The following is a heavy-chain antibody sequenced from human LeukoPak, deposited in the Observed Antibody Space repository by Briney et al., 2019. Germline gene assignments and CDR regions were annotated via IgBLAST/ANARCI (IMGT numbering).Heavy chain of an antibody. CDR3: ARAPVTSCRGAFCYPFDL. CDR2: TSSSDDGT. V-gene: IGHV3-23*01. J-gene: IGHJ4*02. D-gene: IGHD2-21*01. Sequence: PGGSLRLSCAASGFTFNRYWMSWVRQAPGKGLEWVSATSSSDDGTYHADSVRGRFTIYRDNFRNTLYLQMNRLRVEDAALYYCARAPVTSCRGAFCYPFDLWGQGVLVTVSS. CDR1: GFTFNRYW.